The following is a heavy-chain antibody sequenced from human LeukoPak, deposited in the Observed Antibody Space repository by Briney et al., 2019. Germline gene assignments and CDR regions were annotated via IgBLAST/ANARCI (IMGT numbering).Heavy chain of an antibody. Sequence: GSLRLSCAASGFTFSSYSMNWVRQAPGKGLEWVSSISSSSSYIYYADSVKGRFTISRDNAKNSLYLQMNSLRAEDTAVYYCARVTGLYGMDVWGQGTTVTVSS. CDR1: GFTFSSYS. D-gene: IGHD1-20*01. CDR3: ARVTGLYGMDV. CDR2: ISSSSSYI. V-gene: IGHV3-21*01. J-gene: IGHJ6*02.